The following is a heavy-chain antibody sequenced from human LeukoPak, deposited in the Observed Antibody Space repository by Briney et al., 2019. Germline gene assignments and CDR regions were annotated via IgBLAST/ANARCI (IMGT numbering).Heavy chain of an antibody. D-gene: IGHD3-10*01. CDR2: IYTSGST. V-gene: IGHV4-4*07. CDR3: ARGIVRGVSAPDI. CDR1: GGSISSYY. Sequence: SETLSLTCAVSGGSISSYYWSWIRQPAGKGLEWIGRIYTSGSTNYNSSLKSRVTISVDTSKTQFYLNLRSVTAADTAIYYCARGIVRGVSAPDIWGQGTMVTVSS. J-gene: IGHJ3*02.